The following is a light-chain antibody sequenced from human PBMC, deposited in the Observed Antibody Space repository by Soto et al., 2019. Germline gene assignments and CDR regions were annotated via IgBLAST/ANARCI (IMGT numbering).Light chain of an antibody. J-gene: IGKJ5*01. CDR3: QQRSNWPAIT. CDR2: GAS. Sequence: EIVLTQSPGTLSLSPGERVTLSCRASQSVSDNFLAWYQQKAGQAPRLIIYGASNRATGIPDRFSGRGSGTDFTLTISRLEPEDFATYYCQQRSNWPAITFGQGTRLEIK. CDR1: QSVSDNF. V-gene: IGKV3D-20*02.